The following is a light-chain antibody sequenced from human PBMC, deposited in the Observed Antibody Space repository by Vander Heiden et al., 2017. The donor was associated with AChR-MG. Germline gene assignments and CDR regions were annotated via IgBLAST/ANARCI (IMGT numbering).Light chain of an antibody. CDR3: QQPSNWPLIT. CDR2: DAS. V-gene: IGKV3-11*01. CDR1: QSVSRH. J-gene: IGKJ5*01. Sequence: EIVLTQSPATLSLSPGERATLSCRASQSVSRHLAWYQQKPGQAPRLLIYDASSRATGIPARFSGSGYGTDFTLTISSREAEDFAVYYCQQPSNWPLITFGQGTRLDIK.